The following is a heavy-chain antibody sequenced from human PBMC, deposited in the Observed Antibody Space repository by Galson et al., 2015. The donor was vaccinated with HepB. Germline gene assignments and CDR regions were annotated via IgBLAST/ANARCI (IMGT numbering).Heavy chain of an antibody. Sequence: SVKVSCKASGYTFTSYAMHWVRQAPGQRLEWMGWINAGNGNTKYSQKFQGRVTITRDTSASTAYMELSSLRSEDTAVYYCARISPPTEHRYCTNGVCPYDYWGQGTLVTVSS. CDR3: ARISPPTEHRYCTNGVCPYDY. CDR1: GYTFTSYA. V-gene: IGHV1-3*01. CDR2: INAGNGNT. J-gene: IGHJ4*02. D-gene: IGHD2-8*01.